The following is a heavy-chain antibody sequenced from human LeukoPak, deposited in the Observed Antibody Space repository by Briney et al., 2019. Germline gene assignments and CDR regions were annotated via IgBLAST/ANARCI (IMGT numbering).Heavy chain of an antibody. V-gene: IGHV3-48*01. CDR1: GFTFSSYS. CDR2: ISSSSSII. J-gene: IGHJ4*02. Sequence: TGGSLRLSCAASGFTFSSYSMSWVRQAPGKGLEWVSYISSSSSIIYYADSVKGRFNISRDNAKNSLYLQMHSLRAEDTAVYYCARGLPIVVVPAAGDYWGQGTLVTVSS. CDR3: ARGLPIVVVPAAGDY. D-gene: IGHD2-2*01.